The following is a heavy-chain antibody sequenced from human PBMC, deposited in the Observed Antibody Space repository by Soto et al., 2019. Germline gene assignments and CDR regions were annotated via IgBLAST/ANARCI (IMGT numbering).Heavy chain of an antibody. J-gene: IGHJ6*02. CDR2: IHYSGSI. CDR3: AREDDGGDRDYYGLDV. D-gene: IGHD2-21*02. V-gene: IGHV4-30-4*08. CDR1: GGSISYEYYH. Sequence: SETLSLTCTVSGGSISYEYYHWTWIRQSPGKGLEWIGYIHYSGSIIYNPSFKSRVTISVDTSKNQFSLQLSSVTAADTAVYFCAREDDGGDRDYYGLDVWGQGTTVT.